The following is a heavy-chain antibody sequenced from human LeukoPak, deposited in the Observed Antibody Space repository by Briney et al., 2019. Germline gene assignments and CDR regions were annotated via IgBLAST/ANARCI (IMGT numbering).Heavy chain of an antibody. CDR1: GGTFSSYA. CDR3: ARDYHIVATRKYYFDY. V-gene: IGHV1-69*04. Sequence: SVKVSCKASGGTFSSYAISWVRQAPGQGLEWMGRIIPILGIANYAQKFQGRVTITADKSTSTAYMELSSLRSEDTAVYYCARDYHIVATRKYYFDYWGQGTLVTVSS. CDR2: IIPILGIA. J-gene: IGHJ4*02. D-gene: IGHD5-12*01.